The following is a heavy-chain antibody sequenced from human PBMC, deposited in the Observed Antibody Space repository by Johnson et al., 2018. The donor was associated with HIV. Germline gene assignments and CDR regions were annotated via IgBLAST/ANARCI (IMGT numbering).Heavy chain of an antibody. V-gene: IGHV3-15*02. Sequence: VQLVESGGALVKPGGSLRLSCAASGFTFSNAWMNWVRQAPGKGLEWVGRIKSKTDGGTTDYAAPVKDRFTISRDDSKNTLYLQMNSLKTEDTAVYYCTTPITVTYAFDIWGQGTMVTVSS. CDR2: IKSKTDGGTT. J-gene: IGHJ3*02. D-gene: IGHD4-11*01. CDR1: GFTFSNAW. CDR3: TTPITVTYAFDI.